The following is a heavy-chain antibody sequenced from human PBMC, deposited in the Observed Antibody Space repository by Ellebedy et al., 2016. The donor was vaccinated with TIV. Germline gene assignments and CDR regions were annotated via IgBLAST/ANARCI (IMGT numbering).Heavy chain of an antibody. CDR1: GFTFSDSG. D-gene: IGHD3-10*01. Sequence: GGSLRLSCVASGFTFSDSGMHWVRQAPGKGLEWLAVIWYHGRNKYYEDSVKGRFTISRDNSKNTLYLQMTSLRAEDTAVYYCARDLGSGRGTIDSWGQGTLVTVS. CDR3: ARDLGSGRGTIDS. J-gene: IGHJ4*02. CDR2: IWYHGRNK. V-gene: IGHV3-33*08.